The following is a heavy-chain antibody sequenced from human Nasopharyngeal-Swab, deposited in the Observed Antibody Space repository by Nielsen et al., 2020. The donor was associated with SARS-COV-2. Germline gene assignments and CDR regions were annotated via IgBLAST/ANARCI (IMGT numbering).Heavy chain of an antibody. CDR2: INPNGGST. CDR3: ARPAGGYRDSWYDY. J-gene: IGHJ4*02. V-gene: IGHV1-46*01. CDR1: GYTFTRYF. D-gene: IGHD6-13*01. Sequence: ASVKVSCKASGYTFTRYFIHWVRQAPGQGLEWMALINPNGGSTSYAQKFQGRVTMTGDMSTSTVYMELNSLRPEDAAVYYCARPAGGYRDSWYDYWGQGTLVTVSS.